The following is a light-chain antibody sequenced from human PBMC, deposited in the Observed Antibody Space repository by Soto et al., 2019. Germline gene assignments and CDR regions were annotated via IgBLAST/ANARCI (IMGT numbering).Light chain of an antibody. CDR2: DVS. Sequence: QSVLTQPRSVSGSPGQSVTISCTGTSSDVGGYNYVSWYQQRPGKAPKLMIYDVSKRPSGVPDRFSGSKSGNTASLTISGLQAEDEADYYCCSYAGSYTLYVFGTGTKVTV. J-gene: IGLJ1*01. CDR3: CSYAGSYTLYV. CDR1: SSDVGGYNY. V-gene: IGLV2-11*01.